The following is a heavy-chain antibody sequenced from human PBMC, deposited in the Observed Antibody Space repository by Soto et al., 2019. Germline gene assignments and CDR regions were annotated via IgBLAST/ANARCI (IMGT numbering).Heavy chain of an antibody. D-gene: IGHD6-19*01. V-gene: IGHV3-23*01. CDR2: FTSGGST. J-gene: IGHJ4*02. CDR1: GFIFSNYA. Sequence: EVQLLESGGDLVQPGGSLRLSCAASGFIFSNYAMTWVRQAPGKGPEWVSTFTSGGSTYYRDTVKGRFTISRDNSKNTLYLQMNGLRAEDTAVYYCARTDKYNAQSSGWANRFDYWGQGTLVTVSS. CDR3: ARTDKYNAQSSGWANRFDY.